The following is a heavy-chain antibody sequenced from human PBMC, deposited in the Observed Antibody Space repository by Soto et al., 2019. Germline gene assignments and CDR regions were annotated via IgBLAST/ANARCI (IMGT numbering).Heavy chain of an antibody. V-gene: IGHV1-58*01. CDR3: AADLRSSSPTLKFDP. Sequence: SVKVSCKASGFTFTSSAVQWVRQARGQRLEWIGWIVVGSGSTNYAQKFQERVTITRDMSTSTAYMGLSSLRSEDTAVYYCAADLRSSSPTLKFDPWGQGTLVTVSS. J-gene: IGHJ5*02. CDR2: IVVGSGST. CDR1: GFTFTSSA. D-gene: IGHD6-13*01.